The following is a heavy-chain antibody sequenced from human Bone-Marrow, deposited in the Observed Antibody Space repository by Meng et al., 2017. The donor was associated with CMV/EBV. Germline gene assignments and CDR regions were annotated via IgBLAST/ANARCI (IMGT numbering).Heavy chain of an antibody. V-gene: IGHV3-48*03. D-gene: IGHD6-6*01. Sequence: GESLKISCAASGFTFSSYEMNWVRQAPGEGLEWVSYISSSGSTIYYADSVRGRFTISRDNAKNSLYLQMNSLRAEDTAVYYCAREVSSSSFWSPLYGMDVWGQGTTVTVSS. CDR3: AREVSSSSFWSPLYGMDV. J-gene: IGHJ6*02. CDR1: GFTFSSYE. CDR2: ISSSGSTI.